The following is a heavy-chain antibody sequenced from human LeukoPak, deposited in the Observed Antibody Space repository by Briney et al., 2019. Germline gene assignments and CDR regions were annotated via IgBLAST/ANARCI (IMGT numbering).Heavy chain of an antibody. D-gene: IGHD3-3*01. CDR3: AREPPSVWSGYSTYFDY. V-gene: IGHV3-21*01. Sequence: KPGGSLRLSCAASGFTFSSYGMNWVRQAPGKGLEWVSSISSSSSYIYYADSVKGRFTISRDNAKNSLYLQMNSLRAEDTAVYYCAREPPSVWSGYSTYFDYWGQGTLVTVSS. CDR1: GFTFSSYG. J-gene: IGHJ4*02. CDR2: ISSSSSYI.